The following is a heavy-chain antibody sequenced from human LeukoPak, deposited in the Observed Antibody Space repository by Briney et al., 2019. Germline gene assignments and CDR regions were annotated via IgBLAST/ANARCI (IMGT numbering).Heavy chain of an antibody. CDR2: TNHSGST. Sequence: SETLSLTCAVYGGSFSGYYWSWTRQPPGKGLEWIGETNHSGSTNYNPSLKSRVTISVDTSKNQFSLKLSSVTAADTAVYYCARGKSAVAYTISTIFSLNWFDPWGQGTLVTVSS. D-gene: IGHD3-9*01. J-gene: IGHJ5*02. V-gene: IGHV4-34*01. CDR3: ARGKSAVAYTISTIFSLNWFDP. CDR1: GGSFSGYY.